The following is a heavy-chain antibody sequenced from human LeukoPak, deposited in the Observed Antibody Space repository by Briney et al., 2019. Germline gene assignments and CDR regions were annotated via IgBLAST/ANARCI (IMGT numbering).Heavy chain of an antibody. J-gene: IGHJ4*02. V-gene: IGHV3-21*01. D-gene: IGHD5-24*01. CDR1: GSTFSSYS. CDR2: ISSSSSYI. CDR3: ARDLGDGYNSY. Sequence: GGSLRLSCAASGSTFSSYSMNWVRQAPGKGLEWVSSISSSSSYIYYADSVKGRFTISRDNAKNSLYLQMNSLRAEDTAVYYCARDLGDGYNSYWGQGTLVTVSS.